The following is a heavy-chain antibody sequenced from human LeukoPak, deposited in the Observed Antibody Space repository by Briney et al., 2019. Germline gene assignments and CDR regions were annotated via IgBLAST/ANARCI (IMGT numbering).Heavy chain of an antibody. V-gene: IGHV4-30-4*08. D-gene: IGHD5-18*01. Sequence: SETLSLTCTVSGGSISSGDYYWSWIRQPPWKGLEWIGYIYYSGSTYYNPSLKSRVTISVDTSKNQFSLKLSSVTAADTAVYYCARVNTATLPFDYWGQGTLVTVSS. J-gene: IGHJ4*02. CDR3: ARVNTATLPFDY. CDR1: GGSISSGDYY. CDR2: IYYSGST.